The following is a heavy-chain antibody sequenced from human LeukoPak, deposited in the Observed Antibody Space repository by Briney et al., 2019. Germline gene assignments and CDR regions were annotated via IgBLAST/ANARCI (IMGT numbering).Heavy chain of an antibody. CDR2: FDPEDGET. D-gene: IGHD6-6*01. CDR3: ASRMVLKYSSSSPHFDY. V-gene: IGHV1-24*01. J-gene: IGHJ4*02. Sequence: ASVKVSCTVSGYTLTELSMHWVRQAPGKGLEWMGGFDPEDGETIYAQKFQGRVTMTEDTSTDTAYMELSSLRSEDTAVYYCASRMVLKYSSSSPHFDYWGQGTLVTVSS. CDR1: GYTLTELS.